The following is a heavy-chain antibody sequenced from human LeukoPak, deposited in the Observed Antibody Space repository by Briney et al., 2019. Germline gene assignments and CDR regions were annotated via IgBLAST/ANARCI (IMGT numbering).Heavy chain of an antibody. CDR3: ASRDYYDSSGYSDAFDI. D-gene: IGHD3-22*01. Sequence: GGSLRLSXAASGFTFSSYAMSWVRQAPGKGLEWVSVIYSGGSTYYADSVKGRFTISRDNSKNTLYLQMNSLRAEDTAVYYCASRDYYDSSGYSDAFDIWGQGTMVTVSS. J-gene: IGHJ3*02. CDR1: GFTFSSYA. V-gene: IGHV3-66*02. CDR2: IYSGGST.